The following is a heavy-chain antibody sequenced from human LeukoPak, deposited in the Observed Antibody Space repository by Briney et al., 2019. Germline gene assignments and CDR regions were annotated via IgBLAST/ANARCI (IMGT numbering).Heavy chain of an antibody. CDR3: AKQRSEVVVAATNY. J-gene: IGHJ4*02. V-gene: IGHV3-23*01. CDR2: ITGGGDTT. Sequence: GGSLRLSYAASGFTFSIYAMTWVRQAPGKGLEWVSSITGGGDTTYYADSVRGRFTISRDNSKNTLSLQTNSLRAEDTAVYYCAKQRSEVVVAATNYWGQGTLVTVSS. CDR1: GFTFSIYA. D-gene: IGHD2-15*01.